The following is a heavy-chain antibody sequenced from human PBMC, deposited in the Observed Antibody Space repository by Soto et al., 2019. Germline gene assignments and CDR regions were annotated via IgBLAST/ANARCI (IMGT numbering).Heavy chain of an antibody. CDR3: ARGPYYTNGVCYSQNYFDY. V-gene: IGHV4-30-4*01. CDR1: GGSISSGDYY. Sequence: SETLSLTCTVSGGSISSGDYYWSWIRQPPGKGLEWIGYIYYSGSTYYNPSLKSRVTISVDTSKNQFSLKLSSVTAADTAVYYCARGPYYTNGVCYSQNYFDYWGQGTLVTVSS. D-gene: IGHD2-8*01. J-gene: IGHJ4*02. CDR2: IYYSGST.